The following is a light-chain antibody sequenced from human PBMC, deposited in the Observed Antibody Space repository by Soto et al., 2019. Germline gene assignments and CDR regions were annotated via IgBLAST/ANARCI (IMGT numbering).Light chain of an antibody. CDR2: GAS. Sequence: EIVLTQSPGTLSLSPGERATLSCRASQSVSSSYLAWYQQKPGQAPRFLIYGASSRATGIPDRFSGSGSGTDFTLTISRLEPEDFAVYYCQHYGSSPYTFGQGTNLEIK. CDR1: QSVSSSY. CDR3: QHYGSSPYT. J-gene: IGKJ2*01. V-gene: IGKV3-20*01.